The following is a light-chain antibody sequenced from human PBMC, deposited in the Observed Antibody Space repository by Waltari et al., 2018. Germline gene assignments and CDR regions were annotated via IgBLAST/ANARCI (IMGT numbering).Light chain of an antibody. Sequence: EIVFKQSPGSLSLSPGERATLSCRASQSVETTYLAWYQKKPGQAPRLLIFAASSRATGIPDRFSGGGSGTDFTLTISRLEPEDFAVYYCHHYGGSLPNTFGQGTKLEIK. J-gene: IGKJ2*01. CDR1: QSVETTY. CDR3: HHYGGSLPNT. CDR2: AAS. V-gene: IGKV3-20*01.